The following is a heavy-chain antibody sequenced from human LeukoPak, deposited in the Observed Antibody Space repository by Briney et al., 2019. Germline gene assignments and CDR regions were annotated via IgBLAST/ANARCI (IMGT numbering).Heavy chain of an antibody. CDR3: ARFTSNRRRLADY. D-gene: IGHD6-25*01. CDR2: IIPILGIA. V-gene: IGHV1-69*04. J-gene: IGHJ4*02. Sequence: SVKVSCKASGGTFSSYAISWVRQAPGQGLEWMGRIIPILGIANYAQKFQGRVTITADKSTSTAYMELRSLRSDDTAVYYCARFTSNRRRLADYWGQGTLVTVSS. CDR1: GGTFSSYA.